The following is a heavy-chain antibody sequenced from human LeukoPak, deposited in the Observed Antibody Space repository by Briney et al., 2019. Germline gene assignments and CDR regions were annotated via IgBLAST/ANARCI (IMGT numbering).Heavy chain of an antibody. V-gene: IGHV4-34*01. CDR2: INHSGST. CDR3: ARTSVYYYGSGSYLKRRYNWFDP. D-gene: IGHD3-10*01. Sequence: SETLSLTCAVYGRSFSKCYWTWIRQPPGKGLEWIGEINHSGSTNYNPSLKSRVTISVDTSKNQFSLKLSSVTAADTAVYYCARTSVYYYGSGSYLKRRYNWFDPWGQGTLVTVSS. CDR1: GRSFSKCY. J-gene: IGHJ5*02.